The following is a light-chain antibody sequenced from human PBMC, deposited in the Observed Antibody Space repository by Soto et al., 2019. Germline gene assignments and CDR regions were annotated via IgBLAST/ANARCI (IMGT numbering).Light chain of an antibody. CDR1: QSISSY. V-gene: IGKV3-11*01. Sequence: ETVLTKSPATMSLSPGETATLSCRASQSISSYLAWYQQKPGQAPRLLIYDASHRATVIPARFIGSGSGTDFTLTISSLEPEDFEVYYCQRRSNRPPITFGQGTRLEI. CDR2: DAS. J-gene: IGKJ5*01. CDR3: QRRSNRPPIT.